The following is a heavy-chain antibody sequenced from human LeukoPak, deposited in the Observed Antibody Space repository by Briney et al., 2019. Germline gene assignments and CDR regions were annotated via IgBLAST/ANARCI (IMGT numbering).Heavy chain of an antibody. CDR3: ARFSPRAMGNYLDF. Sequence: SETLSLTCTVSGYSISSGYYWGWIRQPPGKGLEWIGSMHHSGNTDYNPSLKSRVTISIDTSKNQFSLKLRSVTAADTAVYYCARFSPRAMGNYLDFWGQGTLVTVSS. J-gene: IGHJ4*02. CDR2: MHHSGNT. CDR1: GYSISSGYY. V-gene: IGHV4-38-2*02. D-gene: IGHD7-27*01.